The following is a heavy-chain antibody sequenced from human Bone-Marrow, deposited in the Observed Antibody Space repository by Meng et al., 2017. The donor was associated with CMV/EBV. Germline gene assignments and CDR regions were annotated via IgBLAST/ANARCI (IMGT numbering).Heavy chain of an antibody. CDR2: IYYSGST. CDR1: GGSISSSFYY. Sequence: SETLSLTCTVSGGSISSSFYYWGWIRQPPGKGLEWIGSIYYSGSTYYNPSLKSRVTISVDTTKNQFSLKLSSVTAADTAVYYCLDLDFDYWGQGTLVTVSS. D-gene: IGHD3/OR15-3a*01. V-gene: IGHV4-39*07. CDR3: LDLDFDY. J-gene: IGHJ4*02.